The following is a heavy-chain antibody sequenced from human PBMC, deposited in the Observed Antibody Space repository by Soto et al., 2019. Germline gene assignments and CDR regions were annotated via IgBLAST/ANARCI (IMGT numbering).Heavy chain of an antibody. J-gene: IGHJ6*02. CDR3: ARNSPVYSSSTLYYFHGMDV. V-gene: IGHV3-33*01. Sequence: PGGSLRLSCAASGFNFTSYGIHWVRQAPGKGLEWVAVTWYDGSNKYYTDSVKGRFTISRDNSKNTLYLQMDSLRAEDTAVYYCARNSPVYSSSTLYYFHGMDVWGQGTTVTVSS. CDR1: GFNFTSYG. CDR2: TWYDGSNK. D-gene: IGHD2-2*01.